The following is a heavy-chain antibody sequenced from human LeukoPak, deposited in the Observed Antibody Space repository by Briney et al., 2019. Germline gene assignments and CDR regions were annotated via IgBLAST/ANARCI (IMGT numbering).Heavy chain of an antibody. CDR2: MNPDGGDT. J-gene: IGHJ4*02. D-gene: IGHD3-22*01. V-gene: IGHV1-8*01. Sequence: ASVKVSCKASGYPFTSYEINWARQATGQGLEWMGWMNPDGGDTAYAQKFQGRITMTRTTSINTAYMELSSLRSEDTAVYYCARGLGSYDSSELTWPMISFWGQGTVVTVSS. CDR3: ARGLGSYDSSELTWPMISF. CDR1: GYPFTSYE.